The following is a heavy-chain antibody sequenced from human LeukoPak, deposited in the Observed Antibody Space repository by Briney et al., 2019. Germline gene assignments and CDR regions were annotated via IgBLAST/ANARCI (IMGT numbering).Heavy chain of an antibody. V-gene: IGHV1-46*03. D-gene: IGHD6-13*01. Sequence: GASVKVSCKASGYTFTSYYMHWVRQAPGRGLEWMGIINPSGGSTSYAQKFQGRVTMTGDTSTSTVYMELSSLRSEDTAVYYCATVTSQLGFDYWGQGTLVTVSS. CDR3: ATVTSQLGFDY. J-gene: IGHJ4*02. CDR1: GYTFTSYY. CDR2: INPSGGST.